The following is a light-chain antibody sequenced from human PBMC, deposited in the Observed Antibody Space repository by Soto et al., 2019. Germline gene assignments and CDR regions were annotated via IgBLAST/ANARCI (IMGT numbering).Light chain of an antibody. V-gene: IGKV3-11*01. Sequence: ELVLTQSPATMSLSPGDRATLSCRASQSVSSYLAWYQQKPGQAPRLLIYDASNRTTGIPARFSGSGSGTDVTLTISCLEPEDCAVYYCQQRSKWPPKYIFGQGTKLEIK. CDR2: DAS. J-gene: IGKJ2*01. CDR1: QSVSSY. CDR3: QQRSKWPPKYI.